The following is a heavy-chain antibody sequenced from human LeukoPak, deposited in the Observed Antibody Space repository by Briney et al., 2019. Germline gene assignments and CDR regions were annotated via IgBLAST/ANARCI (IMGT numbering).Heavy chain of an antibody. CDR3: ATHFSYYYDSSGYYFRYWYFDL. V-gene: IGHV1-24*01. D-gene: IGHD3-22*01. CDR1: GYTLTELS. J-gene: IGHJ2*01. Sequence: ASVKVSCKVSGYTLTELSTHWVRQAPGKGLEWMGGFDPEDGETIYAQKFQGRVTMTEDTSTDTAYMELSSLISEDTAVYYCATHFSYYYDSSGYYFRYWYFDLWGRGTLVTVSS. CDR2: FDPEDGET.